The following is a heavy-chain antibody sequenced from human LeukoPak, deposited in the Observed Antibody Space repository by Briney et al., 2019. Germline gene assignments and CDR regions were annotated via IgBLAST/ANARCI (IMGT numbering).Heavy chain of an antibody. J-gene: IGHJ5*02. Sequence: PSETLSHTCTVTDGSISDSYWSWIRQSPGKGLEWIGYIYFTGFTHYNPSLKSRVTMSVDMSKKQFSLNLNSVTAADTAVYYCARDGNGGSSWGWFDPWGQGTLVTVSA. D-gene: IGHD2-15*01. V-gene: IGHV4-59*01. CDR3: ARDGNGGSSWGWFDP. CDR1: DGSISDSY. CDR2: IYFTGFT.